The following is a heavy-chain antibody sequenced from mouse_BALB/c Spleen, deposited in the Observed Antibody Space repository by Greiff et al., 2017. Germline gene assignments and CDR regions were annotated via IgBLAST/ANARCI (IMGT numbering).Heavy chain of an antibody. CDR1: GFSLTSYG. CDR3: ARDSGYGNYGFAY. D-gene: IGHD2-10*02. Sequence: VQLQQSGPGLVAPSQSLSITCTVSGFSLTSYGVHWVRQPPGKGLEWLGVIWAGGSTNYNSALMSRLSISKDNSKSQVFLKMNSLQTDDTAMYYCARDSGYGNYGFAYWGQGTLVTVSA. J-gene: IGHJ3*01. CDR2: IWAGGST. V-gene: IGHV2-9*02.